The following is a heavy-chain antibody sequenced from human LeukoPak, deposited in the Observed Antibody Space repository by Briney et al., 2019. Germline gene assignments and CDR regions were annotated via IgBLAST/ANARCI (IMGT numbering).Heavy chain of an antibody. CDR2: IYTSGST. Sequence: PSETLSLTCAVYGGSFSGYYWSWIRQPPGKGLEWIGRIYTSGSTNYNPSLKSRVTMSVDTSKNQFSLKLSSVTAADTAVYYCARHIAYAGGWNDYWGQGTLVTVSS. D-gene: IGHD4-23*01. V-gene: IGHV4-59*10. CDR3: ARHIAYAGGWNDY. J-gene: IGHJ4*02. CDR1: GGSFSGYY.